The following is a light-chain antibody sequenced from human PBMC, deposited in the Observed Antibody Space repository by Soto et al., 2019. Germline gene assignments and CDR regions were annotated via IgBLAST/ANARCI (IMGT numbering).Light chain of an antibody. J-gene: IGLJ1*01. CDR3: QYYDTSLSGLSGIYV. CDR2: SNS. CDR1: TSNIGAGSD. Sequence: QSVLTQPPSVSGAPGQRGTISCTGTTSNIGAGSDIHWYQQLPGKAPKLLIYSNSHRPSGVPSRFSGSKSGTSASLAITGLQAEDEGDYYCQYYDTSLSGLSGIYVVGSGTKLTVL. V-gene: IGLV1-40*01.